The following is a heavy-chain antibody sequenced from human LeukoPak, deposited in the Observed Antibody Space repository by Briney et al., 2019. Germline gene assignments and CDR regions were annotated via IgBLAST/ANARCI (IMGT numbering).Heavy chain of an antibody. CDR3: ARDLVVVGSSFSYGMDV. D-gene: IGHD2-15*01. CDR2: INQDGSDK. J-gene: IGHJ6*02. V-gene: IGHV3-7*01. CDR1: GFSISAYW. Sequence: GGSRRLSCAAYGFSISAYWMSWVRQAPGKGLEWVANINQDGSDKYSVDSVKGRFTISRDNAKNSLYLEMNSLRADDTAVYYCARDLVVVGSSFSYGMDVWGQGTTVTVSS.